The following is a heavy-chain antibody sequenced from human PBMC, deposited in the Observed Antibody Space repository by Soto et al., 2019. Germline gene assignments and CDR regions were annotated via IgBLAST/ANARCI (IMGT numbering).Heavy chain of an antibody. Sequence: SETLSLTCIVSGDSISTSFYYWGWIRQPPGKGLEWIGSIDYSGSTYYNASLKSRVTISVDTSKNQFSLKLSSVTAADTAVYYCARGDWNPPDAFDIWGQGTMVTVSS. CDR1: GDSISTSFYY. J-gene: IGHJ3*02. V-gene: IGHV4-39*07. CDR3: ARGDWNPPDAFDI. CDR2: IDYSGST. D-gene: IGHD1-1*01.